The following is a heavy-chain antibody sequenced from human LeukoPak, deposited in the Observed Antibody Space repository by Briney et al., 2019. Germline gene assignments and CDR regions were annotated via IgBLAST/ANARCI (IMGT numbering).Heavy chain of an antibody. V-gene: IGHV5-51*01. Sequence: GESLKISCKGSGYSFTSYWIGWVRQMPGKGLGWMGIIYPGDSDTRYSPSFQGQVTISADKSISTAYLQWRSLKASDTAMYYCARRARDSSGYYRLYYFDYWGQGTLVTVSS. J-gene: IGHJ4*02. D-gene: IGHD3-22*01. CDR3: ARRARDSSGYYRLYYFDY. CDR1: GYSFTSYW. CDR2: IYPGDSDT.